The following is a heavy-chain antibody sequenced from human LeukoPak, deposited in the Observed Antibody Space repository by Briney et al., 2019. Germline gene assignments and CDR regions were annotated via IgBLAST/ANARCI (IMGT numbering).Heavy chain of an antibody. V-gene: IGHV3-48*01. Sequence: GGSLRLSCAASGFTFSSFGMNWVRQAPGKGLEWVSYISDSSSITYYADSVKGRFTISRDNAKNSLSLQLNSLKTEDTAVYYCTRGWFGELPADHWGQGTLVTVSS. CDR1: GFTFSSFG. CDR2: ISDSSSIT. D-gene: IGHD3-10*01. CDR3: TRGWFGELPADH. J-gene: IGHJ4*02.